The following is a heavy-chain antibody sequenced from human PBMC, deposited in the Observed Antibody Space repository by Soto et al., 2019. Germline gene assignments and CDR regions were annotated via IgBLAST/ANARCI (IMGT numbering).Heavy chain of an antibody. D-gene: IGHD1-26*01. CDR2: IWYDGSKE. CDR3: ARLSDESGSYYLGFFDY. V-gene: IGHV3-33*01. J-gene: IGHJ4*02. Sequence: GGSLRLSCAASGFTFSSYGMHWVRQAPGKGLEWVAVIWYDGSKEFYADSVKGRFTISRDNSKNTLYLQMNSLRAEDTAVYYCARLSDESGSYYLGFFDYWGQGTLVTVSS. CDR1: GFTFSSYG.